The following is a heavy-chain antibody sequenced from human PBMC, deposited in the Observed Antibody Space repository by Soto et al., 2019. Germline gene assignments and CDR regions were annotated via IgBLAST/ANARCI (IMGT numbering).Heavy chain of an antibody. V-gene: IGHV3-48*02. J-gene: IGHJ4*02. Sequence: EVPLVESGGGLVQPGGSLRLSCAASGFTFRTYSMHWVRQAPGKGLDWVSYISHGTPTIYYADSVKGRFTISRDNAKNSLYLQMNSLRDEDTAVYYCAREMATITEIDYWGQGTLVTVSS. D-gene: IGHD5-12*01. CDR2: ISHGTPTI. CDR3: AREMATITEIDY. CDR1: GFTFRTYS.